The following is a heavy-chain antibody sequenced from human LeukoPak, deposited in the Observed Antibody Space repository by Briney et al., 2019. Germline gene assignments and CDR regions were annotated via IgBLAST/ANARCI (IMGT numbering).Heavy chain of an antibody. CDR1: GFTFRSYR. V-gene: IGHV3-7*01. CDR2: IKEDANEE. J-gene: IGHJ6*03. D-gene: IGHD2-2*01. CDR3: ARAGYCTSNSCYSPNFYYMDV. Sequence: PGGSLRLSCAASGFTFRSYRMSWVRQAPGKGLEWVANIKEDANEEYYVDSVRGRFTISRDNAKNSLFLQMYSLRADDTAVYYCARAGYCTSNSCYSPNFYYMDVWGKGTTVAVSS.